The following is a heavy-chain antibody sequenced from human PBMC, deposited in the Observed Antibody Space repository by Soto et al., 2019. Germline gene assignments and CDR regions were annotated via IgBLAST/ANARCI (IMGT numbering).Heavy chain of an antibody. V-gene: IGHV3-30*03. CDR3: TTTLQQLVFNYYYYYMDV. Sequence: QVQLVESGGGVVQPGRSLRLSCAASGFTFSSYGMHWVRQAPGKGLEWVAVISYDGSNKYYSDSVKGRFTISRDNSKNTLYLQMNSLRAEDTAVYYCTTTLQQLVFNYYYYYMDVWGKGTTVTVSS. J-gene: IGHJ6*03. D-gene: IGHD6-6*01. CDR1: GFTFSSYG. CDR2: ISYDGSNK.